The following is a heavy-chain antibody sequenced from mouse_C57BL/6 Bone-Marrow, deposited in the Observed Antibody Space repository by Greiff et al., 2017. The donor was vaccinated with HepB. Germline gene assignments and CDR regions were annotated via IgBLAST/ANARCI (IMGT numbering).Heavy chain of an antibody. D-gene: IGHD2-12*01. J-gene: IGHJ2*01. CDR2: IDPANGNT. CDR3: ARLRPPFDY. Sequence: VQLQQSVAELVRPGASVKLSCTASGFTIKNTYMHWVKQRPEQGLEWIGRIDPANGNTKYAPKFQGKATITADTSSNTAYLQLSSLTSEDTAIYYCARLRPPFDYWGQGTTLTVSS. V-gene: IGHV14-3*01. CDR1: GFTIKNTY.